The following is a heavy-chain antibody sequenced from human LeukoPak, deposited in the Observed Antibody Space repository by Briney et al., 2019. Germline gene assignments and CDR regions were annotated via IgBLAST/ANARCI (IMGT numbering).Heavy chain of an antibody. CDR3: ARGSLYFDY. V-gene: IGHV3-48*02. Sequence: PGGSLRLSCAASGFTFSSYSMNWVRQAPGKGLEWVSYISSSSSIYYADSVKGRFTISRDNAKNSLYLQMNTLRDDDTAVYYCARGSLYFDYWGQGTLVTVSS. J-gene: IGHJ4*02. CDR2: ISSSSSI. CDR1: GFTFSSYS.